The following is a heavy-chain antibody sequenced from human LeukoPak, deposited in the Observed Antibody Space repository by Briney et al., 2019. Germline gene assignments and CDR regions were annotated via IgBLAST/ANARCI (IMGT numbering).Heavy chain of an antibody. CDR1: GGSFSGYY. V-gene: IGHV4-34*01. J-gene: IGHJ6*02. D-gene: IGHD3-10*01. CDR2: INRSGST. CDR3: ARWWVYRPGSYYLTHYGMDV. Sequence: SETLSLTCAVYGGSFSGYYWSWIRQPPGKGLEWIGEINRSGSTNYNPSLKSRVTISVDTSKNQFSLKLSSVTAADTAVYYCARWWVYRPGSYYLTHYGMDVWGQGTTVTVSS.